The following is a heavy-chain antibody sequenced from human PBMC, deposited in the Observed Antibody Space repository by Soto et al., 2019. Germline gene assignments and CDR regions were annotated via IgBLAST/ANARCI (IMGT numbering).Heavy chain of an antibody. Sequence: QTLSLTCAISGDSVSSNSAAWNWIRQSPSRGLEWLGRTYYRSKWYNDYAVSVKSRITINPDTSENQFSLQLNSVTPEDTAVYYCARGPHIVGATGIYSYYGMDVRGQATTVTLS. CDR1: GDSVSSNSAA. J-gene: IGHJ6*02. CDR2: TYYRSKWYN. D-gene: IGHD1-26*01. CDR3: ARGPHIVGATGIYSYYGMDV. V-gene: IGHV6-1*01.